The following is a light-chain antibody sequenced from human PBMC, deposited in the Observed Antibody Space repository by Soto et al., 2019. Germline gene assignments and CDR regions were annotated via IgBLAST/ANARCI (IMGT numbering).Light chain of an antibody. CDR1: QSVSTY. CDR3: QQYGSLSWT. V-gene: IGKV3-11*01. CDR2: DAS. Sequence: ETVLTQSPATLSLSPGERATLSCRASQSVSTYLAWYQQKPGQAPRLLIYDASNRATGIPARFSGSGSGTDFTLTISSLEPEDFAVYYCQQYGSLSWTFGQGTKVEIK. J-gene: IGKJ1*01.